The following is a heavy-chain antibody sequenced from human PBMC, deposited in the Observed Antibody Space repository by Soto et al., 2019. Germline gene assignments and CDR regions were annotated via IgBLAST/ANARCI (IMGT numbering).Heavy chain of an antibody. J-gene: IGHJ5*02. CDR1: GDSVSSNSAA. V-gene: IGHV6-1*01. D-gene: IGHD6-13*01. Sequence: SQTLSLTCAIPGDSVSSNSAAWNWIRQSPSRGLEWLGRTYYRSKWYNDYAVSVESRITINPDTSKNQFSLQLNSVTPEDTAVYYCARDSSSWFFNWFDPWGQGTLVTVSS. CDR2: TYYRSKWYN. CDR3: ARDSSSWFFNWFDP.